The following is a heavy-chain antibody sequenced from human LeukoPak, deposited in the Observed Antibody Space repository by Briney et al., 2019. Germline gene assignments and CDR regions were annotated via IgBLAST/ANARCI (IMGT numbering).Heavy chain of an antibody. Sequence: PSETLSLTCTVSGGSISSSSYYWGWIRQPPGKGLEWIGSIYYSGSTYYNPSLKSRVTISVDTSKNQFSLKLSSVTAADTAVYYCASRNAYCSSTSCFSGSSDYWGQGTLVTVSS. D-gene: IGHD2-2*01. CDR1: GGSISSSSYY. V-gene: IGHV4-39*07. CDR2: IYYSGST. CDR3: ASRNAYCSSTSCFSGSSDY. J-gene: IGHJ4*02.